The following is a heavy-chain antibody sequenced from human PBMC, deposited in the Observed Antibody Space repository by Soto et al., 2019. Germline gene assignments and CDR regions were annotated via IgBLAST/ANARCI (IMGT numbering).Heavy chain of an antibody. CDR1: VFTFSNYG. D-gene: IGHD1-1*01. Sequence: WALRLSCAASVFTFSNYGMHWVRQTPGKGLEWVALILYDGSNKYYADSVKGRFTISRDNSKNTLYLQVSSLRAEDTAVYYCAKSRDAYNFYFYYGMDVWGQGTSVTVSS. CDR2: ILYDGSNK. CDR3: AKSRDAYNFYFYYGMDV. J-gene: IGHJ6*02. V-gene: IGHV3-30*18.